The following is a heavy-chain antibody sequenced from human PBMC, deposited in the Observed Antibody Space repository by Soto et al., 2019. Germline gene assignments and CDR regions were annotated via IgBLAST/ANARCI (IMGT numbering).Heavy chain of an antibody. D-gene: IGHD6-13*01. CDR3: ATEVGSSSWYYYYGLDV. Sequence: ASVKVSCKASGYTFTSYYINWVRQAPGQGLEWMGWMNPNSGNTDYAQKFQGRVTMTRNTSISTAYMELSSLRSEDTAVYYCATEVGSSSWYYYYGLDVGGQGTTVTVSS. CDR1: GYTFTSYY. CDR2: MNPNSGNT. V-gene: IGHV1-8*01. J-gene: IGHJ6*02.